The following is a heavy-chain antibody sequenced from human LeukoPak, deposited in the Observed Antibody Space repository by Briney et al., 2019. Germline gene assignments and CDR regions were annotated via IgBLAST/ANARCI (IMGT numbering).Heavy chain of an antibody. V-gene: IGHV3-7*01. CDR2: IKQDGGEK. D-gene: IGHD5-12*01. CDR3: ARGSVGVVATIPLDYYYYMDV. J-gene: IGHJ6*03. CDR1: GFTFSSYW. Sequence: GGSLRLSCAASGFTFSSYWMSWVRQAPGKGLEWVANIKQDGGEKYYVDSVKGRFTISRDNAKNSLYLQMNSLRAEDTAVYYCARGSVGVVATIPLDYYYYMDVWGKGTTVTVSS.